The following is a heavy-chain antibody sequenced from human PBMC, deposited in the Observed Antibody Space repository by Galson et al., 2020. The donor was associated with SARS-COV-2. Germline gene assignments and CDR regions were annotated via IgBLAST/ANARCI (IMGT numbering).Heavy chain of an antibody. CDR1: GFTFSSYW. CDR2: INSDGSST. V-gene: IGHV3-74*01. CDR3: RRVIAAHLWTRHFDL. Sequence: GESLKISCAASGFTFSSYWMHWVRQAPGKGLVWVSRINSDGSSTSYADSVKGRFTISRDNAKNTLYLQMNSLRAEDTAVYYCRRVIAAHLWTRHFDLWGRGTLVTVSS. D-gene: IGHD6-6*01. J-gene: IGHJ2*01.